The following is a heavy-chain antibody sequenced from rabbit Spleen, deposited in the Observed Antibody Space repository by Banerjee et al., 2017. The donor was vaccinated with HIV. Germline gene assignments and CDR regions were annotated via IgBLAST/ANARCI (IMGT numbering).Heavy chain of an antibody. V-gene: IGHV1S45*01. CDR2: IGGDTSSST. Sequence: QEQLEESGGDLVKPEGSLTLTCTASGFSFSSSYYMCWVRQAPGKGLEWIACIGGDTSSSTYYASWAKGRFTISKTSSTTVTLQMTSLTVADTATYFCARDTGTSFSTYGMDLWGPGTLVTVS. CDR1: GFSFSSSYY. J-gene: IGHJ6*01. CDR3: ARDTGTSFSTYGMDL. D-gene: IGHD8-1*01.